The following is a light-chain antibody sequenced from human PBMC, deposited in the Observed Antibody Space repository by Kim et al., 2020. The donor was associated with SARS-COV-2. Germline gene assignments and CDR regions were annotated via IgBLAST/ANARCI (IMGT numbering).Light chain of an antibody. J-gene: IGLJ1*01. CDR3: SSYTTTSTSV. Sequence: GQSITISCTGTSSDVGGYNYVSWYQQHPGRDPKLMIYDVNTRPSGVSNRFSGSKSGNTASLTISGLQAEDEADYYCSSYTTTSTSVFGTGTKVTVL. CDR1: SSDVGGYNY. CDR2: DVN. V-gene: IGLV2-14*03.